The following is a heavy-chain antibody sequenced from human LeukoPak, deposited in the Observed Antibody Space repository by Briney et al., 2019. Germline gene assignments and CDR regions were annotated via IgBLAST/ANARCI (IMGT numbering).Heavy chain of an antibody. Sequence: GGSLRLSCAASGFTFSSYWMSWVRQAPGKGLEWVANIKQDGSEKYYVDSMKGRFTISRDNAKNSLYLQMNSLRAEDTAVYYCARTGGFLEWLFHYYMDVWGKGTTVTVSS. CDR2: IKQDGSEK. J-gene: IGHJ6*03. D-gene: IGHD3-3*01. CDR3: ARTGGFLEWLFHYYMDV. V-gene: IGHV3-7*01. CDR1: GFTFSSYW.